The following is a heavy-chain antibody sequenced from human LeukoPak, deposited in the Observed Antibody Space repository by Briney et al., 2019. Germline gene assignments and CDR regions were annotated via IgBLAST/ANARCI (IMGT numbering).Heavy chain of an antibody. V-gene: IGHV3-7*05. CDR1: GFTFSSYW. Sequence: GGSLRLSCAASGFTFSSYWMTWVRQAPGKGLEWVASIKGDGSTKYYVDSLKGRFTISRDNAKNSLYLQMNSLRGEDTALYYCARWVITPYYGMDVWGQGTTVTVSS. CDR3: ARWVITPYYGMDV. CDR2: IKGDGSTK. D-gene: IGHD3-16*01. J-gene: IGHJ6*02.